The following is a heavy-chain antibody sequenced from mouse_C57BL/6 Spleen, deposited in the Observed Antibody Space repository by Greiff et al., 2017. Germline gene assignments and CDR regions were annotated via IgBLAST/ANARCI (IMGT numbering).Heavy chain of an antibody. CDR1: GYTFNSYW. D-gene: IGHD1-1*01. V-gene: IGHV1-50*01. J-gene: IGHJ4*01. CDR2: IDPSDGYT. CDR3: AIYGSSRQYYAMDY. Sequence: QVQLKQSGAELVKPGASVKLSCKASGYTFNSYWMQWVKQRPEQGLEWIGGIDPSDGYTNYNPKFQGKATLTVDTSSSTAYMQLSSLTSEDSAVYYGAIYGSSRQYYAMDYWGQGTSVTVSS.